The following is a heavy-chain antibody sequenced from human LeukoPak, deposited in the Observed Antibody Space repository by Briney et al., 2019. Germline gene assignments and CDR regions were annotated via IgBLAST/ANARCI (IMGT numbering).Heavy chain of an antibody. J-gene: IGHJ4*02. CDR2: IYYSGST. Sequence: KPSETLSLTCTVSGGSLSSYYWSWIPHPPGKGLEWIGYIYYSGSTNYNPSLKSRVTISVDTSKNQFSLKLSSVTAADTAVYYCARGSMITFGGVIVPFDYWGQGTLVTVSS. V-gene: IGHV4-59*01. CDR3: ARGSMITFGGVIVPFDY. D-gene: IGHD3-16*02. CDR1: GGSLSSYY.